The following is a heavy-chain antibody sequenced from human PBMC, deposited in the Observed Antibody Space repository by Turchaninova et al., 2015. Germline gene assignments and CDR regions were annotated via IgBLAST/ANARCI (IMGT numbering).Heavy chain of an antibody. CDR2: FYHNGSV. CDR3: ARSTAVFGSLPYSYGMDV. Sequence: HVQLQESGPGLVKPSETLSLTCAVSGYSILSGYYWGWIRQSPERGLEWVGNFYHNGSVYYNPSLESRLTRYCDPSKNRVSLELASVTAADTGLYYCARSTAVFGSLPYSYGMDVWGLGTTVIVSS. J-gene: IGHJ6*02. D-gene: IGHD3-3*01. CDR1: GYSILSGYY. V-gene: IGHV4-38-2*01.